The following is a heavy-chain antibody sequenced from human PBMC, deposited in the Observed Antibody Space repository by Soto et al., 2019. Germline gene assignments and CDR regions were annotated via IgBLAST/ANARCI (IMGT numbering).Heavy chain of an antibody. D-gene: IGHD3-9*01. CDR1: GGAFSSYA. J-gene: IGHJ3*02. V-gene: IGHV1-69*13. Sequence: ASVKVSCKASGGAFSSYAISWVRQAPGQGLEWMGGIIPIFGTANYAQKFRGRVTITADESTSTAYMELSSLRSEDTAVYYCARYDRIQLWLDGDIRYFDWSDAFDIWGQGPMVTVS. CDR2: IIPIFGTA. CDR3: ARYDRIQLWLDGDIRYFDWSDAFDI.